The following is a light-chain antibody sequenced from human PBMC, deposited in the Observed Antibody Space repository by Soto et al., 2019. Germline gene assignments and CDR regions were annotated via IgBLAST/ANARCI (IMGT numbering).Light chain of an antibody. V-gene: IGKV3-15*01. CDR1: QSVSND. Sequence: EIVMTQSPATLSLSPGERATLSCRASQSVSNDLAWYQQRPGQAPRLLIYDASTRVTGIPARFSGSGSGTYFTLTISSLQSEDFALYYCQQYYNWPPLTFGQGTKVEFK. CDR2: DAS. J-gene: IGKJ1*01. CDR3: QQYYNWPPLT.